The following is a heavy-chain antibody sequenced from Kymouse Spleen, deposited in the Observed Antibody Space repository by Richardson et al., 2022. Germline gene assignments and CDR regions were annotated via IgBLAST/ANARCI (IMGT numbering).Heavy chain of an antibody. CDR1: GFTFDDYA. CDR3: AKDGIVGASFDY. D-gene: IGHD1-26*01. CDR2: ISWNSGSI. Sequence: EVQLVESGGGLVQPGRSLRLSCAASGFTFDDYAMHWVRQAPGKGLEWVSGISWNSGSIGYADSVKGRFTISRDNAKNSLYLQMNSLRAEDTALYYCAKDGIVGASFDYWGQGTLVTVSS. J-gene: IGHJ4*02. V-gene: IGHV3-9*01.